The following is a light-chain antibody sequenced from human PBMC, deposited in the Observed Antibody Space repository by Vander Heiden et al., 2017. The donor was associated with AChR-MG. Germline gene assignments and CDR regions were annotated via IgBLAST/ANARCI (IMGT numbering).Light chain of an antibody. J-gene: IGKJ3*01. CDR1: QDINNY. CDR2: DAS. V-gene: IGKV1-33*01. CDR3: QQYDNLPPFT. Sequence: QMTQSTSSLSASVGDRVTITCQASQDINNYLNWYQQKPGKAPKLLIFDASNLETGVPSRFSGSGSGTDFTFTISSLQPEDIATYYCQQYDNLPPFTFGPGTKVDIK.